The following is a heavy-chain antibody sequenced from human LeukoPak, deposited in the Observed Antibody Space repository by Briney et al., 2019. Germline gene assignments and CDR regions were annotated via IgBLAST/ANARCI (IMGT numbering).Heavy chain of an antibody. CDR3: AKDHFAYYDILTGHPRGFDY. D-gene: IGHD3-9*01. V-gene: IGHV3-53*01. CDR2: IYSGGST. Sequence: GGSLRLSCAASGFTVSSNYMSWVRQAPGKGLEWVSVIYSGGSTYYADSVKGRFTISRDNSKNTLYLQMNSLRAEDTAVYYCAKDHFAYYDILTGHPRGFDYWGQGTLVTVSS. J-gene: IGHJ4*02. CDR1: GFTVSSNY.